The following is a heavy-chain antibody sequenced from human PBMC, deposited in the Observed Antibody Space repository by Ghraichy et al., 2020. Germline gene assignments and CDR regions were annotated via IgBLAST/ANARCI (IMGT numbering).Heavy chain of an antibody. CDR3: ARRALGEFPFDS. CDR1: GDSISSRNFY. Sequence: SETLSLTCTVSGDSISSRNFYWGWVRQPPGKGLEWIGSFYSSGTTYYIPSLRSRATIPVDTSSNQFSLRLTSVTAADTAVYYCARRALGEFPFDSWGQGTLVTVSS. CDR2: FYSSGTT. J-gene: IGHJ4*02. D-gene: IGHD3-16*01. V-gene: IGHV4-39*01.